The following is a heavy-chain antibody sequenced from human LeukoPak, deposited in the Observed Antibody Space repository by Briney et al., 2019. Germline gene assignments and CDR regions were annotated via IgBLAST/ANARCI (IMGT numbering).Heavy chain of an antibody. D-gene: IGHD5-18*01. V-gene: IGHV1-8*01. J-gene: IGHJ6*03. Sequence: ASVKVSCKASGYTFTSYDINWVRQATGQGLEWMGWMNPNSGNTGYAQKFQGRVIMTRNTSISTAYMELSSLRSEDTAVYYCARGRRYSQGYYYYYMDVWGKGTTVTVSS. CDR3: ARGRRYSQGYYYYYMDV. CDR2: MNPNSGNT. CDR1: GYTFTSYD.